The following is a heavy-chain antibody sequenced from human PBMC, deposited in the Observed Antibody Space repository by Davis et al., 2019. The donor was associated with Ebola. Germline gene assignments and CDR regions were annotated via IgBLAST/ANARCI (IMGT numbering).Heavy chain of an antibody. CDR1: GFSVSSNY. D-gene: IGHD3-10*01. CDR2: IYSGGTT. J-gene: IGHJ4*02. CDR3: AREINY. V-gene: IGHV3-53*01. Sequence: PGGSLRLSCSASGFSVSSNYMTWVRQGPGKGLEWVSVIYSGGTTSYAGSVKGRFTVSRDNSKNTVYLQMNRLRVEDTAVYYCAREINYWGRGTLVTVSS.